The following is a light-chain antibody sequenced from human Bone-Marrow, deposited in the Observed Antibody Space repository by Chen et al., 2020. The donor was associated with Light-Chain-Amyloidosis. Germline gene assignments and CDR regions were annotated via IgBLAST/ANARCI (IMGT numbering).Light chain of an antibody. J-gene: IGLJ3*02. CDR2: EVS. Sequence: QSALTQPAPASGSPGLSITIPCTATSSDVGSYNLVSWYQQHPGKAPKLMIYEVSKRPSGVSNRFSGSKSGNTASLTISGLQAEDEADYYCCSYAGSNTPWVFGGGTKLTVL. CDR3: CSYAGSNTPWV. V-gene: IGLV2-23*02. CDR1: SSDVGSYNL.